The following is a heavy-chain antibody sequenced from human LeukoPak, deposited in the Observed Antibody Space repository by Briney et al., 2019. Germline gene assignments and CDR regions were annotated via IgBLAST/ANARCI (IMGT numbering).Heavy chain of an antibody. CDR1: GGTSSSYA. V-gene: IGHV1-69*04. CDR2: TIPIIGIA. Sequence: SVKDSCKASGGTSSSYAISWVRQAPGQGLEWMGRTIPIIGIANYAQKFQGRVTITADKSTSTAYMELSNLKSEDTAVYYCAREGYDSSGYQCHFDYWGRGTLVTVSS. D-gene: IGHD3-22*01. CDR3: AREGYDSSGYQCHFDY. J-gene: IGHJ4*02.